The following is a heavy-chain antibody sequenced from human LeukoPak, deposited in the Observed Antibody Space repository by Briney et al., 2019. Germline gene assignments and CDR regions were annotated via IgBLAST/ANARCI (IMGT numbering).Heavy chain of an antibody. CDR1: GGSVNSGNYY. D-gene: IGHD3-10*01. CDR3: ARGRVRFDP. J-gene: IGHJ5*02. Sequence: SETLSLTCTVSGGSVNSGNYYWSWIRQPPGKGLEWIGYIYYSGSTNYNPSLKSRVTLSVDTSKNQFSLKLSSVTAADTAVYYCARGRVRFDPWGQGTLVTVSS. V-gene: IGHV4-61*01. CDR2: IYYSGST.